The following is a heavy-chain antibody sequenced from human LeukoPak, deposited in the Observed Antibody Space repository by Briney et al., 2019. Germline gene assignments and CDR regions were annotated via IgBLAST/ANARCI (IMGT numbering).Heavy chain of an antibody. J-gene: IGHJ5*02. CDR1: GGTCSSYA. V-gene: IGHV1-69*04. CDR3: ARGAMVGYDFWSGVNWFDP. Sequence: SVKVSCKASGGTCSSYAISWVRQAPGQGLEWMGRIIPIFGIANYAQKFQGRVTITADKSTSTAYMELSSLRSEDTAVYYCARGAMVGYDFWSGVNWFDPWGQGTLVTVSS. D-gene: IGHD3-3*01. CDR2: IIPIFGIA.